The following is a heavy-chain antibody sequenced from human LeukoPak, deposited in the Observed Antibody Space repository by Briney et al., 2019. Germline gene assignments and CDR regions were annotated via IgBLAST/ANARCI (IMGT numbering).Heavy chain of an antibody. CDR3: ARGSGWTYYYMDV. CDR2: IYPGDSDT. Sequence: GESLKISCKGSGYSFTSYWIGWVRQMLGKGLEWMGIIYPGDSDTRYSPSFQGQVTISADKSISTTYLQWSSLKASDTAMYYCARGSGWTYYYMDVWGKGTTVTVSS. CDR1: GYSFTSYW. J-gene: IGHJ6*03. V-gene: IGHV5-51*01. D-gene: IGHD6-19*01.